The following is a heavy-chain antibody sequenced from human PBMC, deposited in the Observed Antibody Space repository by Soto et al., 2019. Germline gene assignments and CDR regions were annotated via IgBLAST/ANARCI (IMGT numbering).Heavy chain of an antibody. CDR2: IYYSGST. CDR3: XXRYGSCFDI. J-gene: IGHJ3*02. D-gene: IGHD3-10*01. Sequence: QVQLQESGPGLVKPSETLSLTCTVSGGSISSYYWSWIRQPPGKGLEWIGYIYYSGSTNYNPSLXXXXXXXXXXXXXXXXXXXXXXXXXXXXXXXXXXRYGSCFDIWGQGTMVTVSS. V-gene: IGHV4-59*01. CDR1: GGSISSYY.